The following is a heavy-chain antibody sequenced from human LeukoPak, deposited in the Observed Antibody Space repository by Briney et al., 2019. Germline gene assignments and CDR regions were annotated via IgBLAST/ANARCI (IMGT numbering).Heavy chain of an antibody. Sequence: SETLSLTCTVSGGSIGLYHWTWIRQPPGKGLEWIGYIYYNGSTKDNQSLKSRVTISLDTSKNQFSLRLSSVTAADTAVYYCARDRAAGSDWLDPWGQGTLVTVSS. D-gene: IGHD3-10*01. CDR1: GGSIGLYH. CDR3: ARDRAAGSDWLDP. V-gene: IGHV4-59*01. J-gene: IGHJ5*02. CDR2: IYYNGST.